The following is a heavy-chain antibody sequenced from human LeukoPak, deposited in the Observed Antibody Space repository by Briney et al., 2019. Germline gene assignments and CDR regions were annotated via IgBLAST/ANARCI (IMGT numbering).Heavy chain of an antibody. CDR2: ISYDGSNK. V-gene: IGHV3-30*03. J-gene: IGHJ4*02. CDR3: ADGATKYYFDY. CDR1: GFTFSSYG. D-gene: IGHD4/OR15-4a*01. Sequence: GGSLRLSCAASGFTFSSYGMHWVRQAPGKGLEWVAVISYDGSNKYYADSVKGRFTISRDNSKNTLYLQMNSLRAEDTAVYYCADGATKYYFDYWGQGTLVTVSS.